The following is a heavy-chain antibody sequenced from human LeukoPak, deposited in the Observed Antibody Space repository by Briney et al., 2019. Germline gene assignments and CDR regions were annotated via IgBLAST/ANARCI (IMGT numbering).Heavy chain of an antibody. V-gene: IGHV3-30*19. D-gene: IGHD6-19*01. CDR2: ISYDGSNK. J-gene: IGHJ4*02. CDR3: AKEGSSGWPGH. Sequence: GGSLRLSCAASGFTFSSYGMHWVRQAPGKGLEWVAVISYDGSNKYYADSVKGRFTISRDNSKNTLYLQMNSLRAEDTAVYYCAKEGSSGWPGHWGQGTLVTVSS. CDR1: GFTFSSYG.